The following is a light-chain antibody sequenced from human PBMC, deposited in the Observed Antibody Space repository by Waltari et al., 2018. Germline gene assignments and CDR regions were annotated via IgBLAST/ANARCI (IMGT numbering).Light chain of an antibody. V-gene: IGLV3-19*01. CDR2: GKN. CDR3: NSRDSSGNHPVV. Sequence: SSELTQDPAVSVALGQTVRITCQGDSLRSYYASWYQQKPGQAAVLVIYGKNNRPSGIPDRFSGSSSGNTASFTITGAQAEDEADYYCNSRDSSGNHPVVFGGGTKLTVL. CDR1: SLRSYY. J-gene: IGLJ2*01.